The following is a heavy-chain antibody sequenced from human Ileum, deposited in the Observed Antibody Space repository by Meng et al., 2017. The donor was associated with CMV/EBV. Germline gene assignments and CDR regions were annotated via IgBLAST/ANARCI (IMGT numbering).Heavy chain of an antibody. CDR3: AREGPTDWGRALDY. J-gene: IGHJ4*02. D-gene: IGHD7-27*01. Sequence: QRHLPESGPGLVKPSETVSLTCTASRGSMISSSYYWGWIRQPPGKGLEWIGSFYYGGGTYYNPSLKSRVTLSVDASKNQFSLKLSSVTAADTAVYYCAREGPTDWGRALDYWGQGTLVTVSS. V-gene: IGHV4-39*07. CDR1: RGSMISSSYY. CDR2: FYYGGGT.